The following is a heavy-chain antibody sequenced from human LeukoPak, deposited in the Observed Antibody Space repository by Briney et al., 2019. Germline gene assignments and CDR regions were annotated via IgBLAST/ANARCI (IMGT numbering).Heavy chain of an antibody. V-gene: IGHV1-18*01. J-gene: IGHJ4*02. CDR3: ARDKRYSSGWGIDC. D-gene: IGHD6-19*01. Sequence: GASVKVSCKASGYTSTSYGISWVRQAPGQGREWMGWISAYNGNTDYTQKLQGRVTITTDTSTRTAYMELSRLRADETAVYYCARDKRYSSGWGIDCWGQGTLVTVSS. CDR1: GYTSTSYG. CDR2: ISAYNGNT.